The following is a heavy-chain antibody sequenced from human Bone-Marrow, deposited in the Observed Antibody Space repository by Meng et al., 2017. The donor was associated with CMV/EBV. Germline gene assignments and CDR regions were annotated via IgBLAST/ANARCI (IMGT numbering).Heavy chain of an antibody. Sequence: SETLSLTCTVSGGSISSYYWSWIRQPPGKGLEWIGYIYYSGSTNYNPSLKSRVTISVDTSKNQFSLKLSSVTAADTDVYYCARSYSSGELEYIQHWGQGTLVTVSS. V-gene: IGHV4-59*01. J-gene: IGHJ1*01. CDR3: ARSYSSGELEYIQH. CDR2: IYYSGST. CDR1: GGSISSYY. D-gene: IGHD1-26*01.